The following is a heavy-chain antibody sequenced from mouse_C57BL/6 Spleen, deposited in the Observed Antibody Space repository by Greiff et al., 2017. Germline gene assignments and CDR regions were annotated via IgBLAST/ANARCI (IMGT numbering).Heavy chain of an antibody. D-gene: IGHD1-2*01. V-gene: IGHV14-4*01. CDR3: TSGTTAPAY. Sequence: VQLQQSGAELVRPGASVKLSCTASGFNIKDDYMHWVKQRPEQGLEWIGWIDPENGDTAYASKFQGKATITADTSSNTAYLQLSSRTSEDTAVYYCTSGTTAPAYWGQGTLVTVSA. CDR2: IDPENGDT. J-gene: IGHJ3*01. CDR1: GFNIKDDY.